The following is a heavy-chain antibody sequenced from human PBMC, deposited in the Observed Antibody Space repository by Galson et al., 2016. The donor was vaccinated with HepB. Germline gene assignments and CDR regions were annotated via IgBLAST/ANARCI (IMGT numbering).Heavy chain of an antibody. Sequence: SLRLSCATSGFTFSSYAMHWVRQAPGKGLERVAVISDDGSKKHYADSVKGRFTISRDNSENTLHLQMNSLRSEETAVYYCAKDRDSSGWSWNDVWGKGTTVTVSS. D-gene: IGHD6-19*01. CDR1: GFTFSSYA. CDR3: AKDRDSSGWSWNDV. CDR2: ISDDGSKK. V-gene: IGHV3-30-3*01. J-gene: IGHJ6*04.